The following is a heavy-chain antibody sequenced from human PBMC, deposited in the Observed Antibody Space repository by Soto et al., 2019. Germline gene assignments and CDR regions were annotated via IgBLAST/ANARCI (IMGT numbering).Heavy chain of an antibody. J-gene: IGHJ4*02. Sequence: QVQLLESGGGLVKPGGSLRVSFAASGFTFSDYYMSWIRQAQGKGLEWVSYMTNSGGTIYYADSVKGRFTISRDNAKNSLYLHMNSLSAEDTAVYYCAKAGGYCNPRGFDYWGQGTLVPVSS. D-gene: IGHD2-15*01. CDR2: MTNSGGTI. CDR3: AKAGGYCNPRGFDY. V-gene: IGHV3-11*01. CDR1: GFTFSDYY.